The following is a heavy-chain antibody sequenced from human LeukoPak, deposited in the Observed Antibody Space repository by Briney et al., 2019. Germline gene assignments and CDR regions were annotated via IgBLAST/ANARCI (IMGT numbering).Heavy chain of an antibody. CDR2: IWYDGSNK. Sequence: GGSLRLSCAASGFTFSSYGMHWVRQAPGKGLEWVAVIWYDGSNKYYADSVKGRFTISRDNSKNTLYLQMNSLRAEDTAVYYCAKGGWLEKNWGQGTLVTVSS. J-gene: IGHJ1*01. D-gene: IGHD3-22*01. CDR3: AKGGWLEKN. CDR1: GFTFSSYG. V-gene: IGHV3-33*06.